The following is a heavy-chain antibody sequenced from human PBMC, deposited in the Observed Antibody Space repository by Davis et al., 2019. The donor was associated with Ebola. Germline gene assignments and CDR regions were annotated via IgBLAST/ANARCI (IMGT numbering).Heavy chain of an antibody. Sequence: GESLKISCAASGFTFGSYAMSWVRQTPGKGLEWVSMISGSGDGTHYADSVKGRFTISRDNSKNTLYLQMNSLRAEDTAVYYCAKDRSSGYYWGYFDYWGQGTLVTVSS. CDR3: AKDRSSGYYWGYFDY. J-gene: IGHJ4*02. D-gene: IGHD3-22*01. CDR1: GFTFGSYA. CDR2: ISGSGDGT. V-gene: IGHV3-23*01.